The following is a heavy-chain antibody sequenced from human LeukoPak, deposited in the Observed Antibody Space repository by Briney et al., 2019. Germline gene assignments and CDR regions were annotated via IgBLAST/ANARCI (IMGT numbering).Heavy chain of an antibody. CDR2: IKPDGSEK. Sequence: GGSLRLSCAASGFTFSDYYMSWIRQAPGKGLEWVANIKPDGSEKHYVDSVKGRFTISRDNAKNSLYLQMNSLRVEDTAVYYCARQGRTYDYWGQGTLVTVSS. V-gene: IGHV3-7*01. J-gene: IGHJ4*02. CDR3: ARQGRTYDY. D-gene: IGHD3-10*01. CDR1: GFTFSDYY.